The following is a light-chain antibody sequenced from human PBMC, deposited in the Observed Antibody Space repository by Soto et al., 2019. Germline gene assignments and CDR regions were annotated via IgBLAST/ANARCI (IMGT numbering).Light chain of an antibody. Sequence: QSALIQPASVSGSPGQSITISCTGTRSDVGGYNYVSWYQQHPGKVPKLMIFDVSNRPSGVSNRFSGSKSGNTASLTISGLQAADEADYYCSSYTSTSTLVVFGTGTKVTVL. CDR3: SSYTSTSTLVV. J-gene: IGLJ1*01. V-gene: IGLV2-14*01. CDR2: DVS. CDR1: RSDVGGYNY.